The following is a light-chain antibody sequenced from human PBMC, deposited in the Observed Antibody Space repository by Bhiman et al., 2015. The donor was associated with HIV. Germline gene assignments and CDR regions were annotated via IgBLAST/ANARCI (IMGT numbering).Light chain of an antibody. CDR3: SSYAISNTRL. J-gene: IGLJ2*01. CDR1: SSDVGGYNY. Sequence: QSALTQPPSASGSPGQSVTISCTGTSSDVGGYNYVSWYQQHPGKAPKLMIYDVSNRPSGVSDRFSGSKSGNTASLTISGLQAEDEADYYCSSYAISNTRLFGGGTKLTVL. CDR2: DVS. V-gene: IGLV2-8*01.